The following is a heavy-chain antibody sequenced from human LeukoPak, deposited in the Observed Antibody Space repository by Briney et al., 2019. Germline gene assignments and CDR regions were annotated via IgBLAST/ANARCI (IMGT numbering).Heavy chain of an antibody. CDR2: ISWNSGRI. Sequence: PGGSLRLSCAASGFTFDNYAMHWVRQAPGKGLEWVSGISWNSGRIGYADAVKGRFTISRDNAKNSLYLQMNSLRAEDTALYYCAKSRFYYDSSGYYYDCWGQGTLVTVSS. V-gene: IGHV3-9*01. J-gene: IGHJ4*02. CDR3: AKSRFYYDSSGYYYDC. CDR1: GFTFDNYA. D-gene: IGHD3-22*01.